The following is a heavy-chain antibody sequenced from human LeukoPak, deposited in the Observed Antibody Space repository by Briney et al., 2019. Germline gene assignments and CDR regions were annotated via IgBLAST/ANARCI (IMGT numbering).Heavy chain of an antibody. V-gene: IGHV4-59*01. J-gene: IGHJ6*02. D-gene: IGHD6-19*01. Sequence: SQTLSLTCTVSGGSISSYYWSWIRQPPGKGLEWIGYIYYSGSTNYNPSLKSRVTISVDTSKNQFSLKLSSVTAADTAVYYCARGSDSSGWGDYYYGMDVWGQGTTVTVSS. CDR3: ARGSDSSGWGDYYYGMDV. CDR1: GGSISSYY. CDR2: IYYSGST.